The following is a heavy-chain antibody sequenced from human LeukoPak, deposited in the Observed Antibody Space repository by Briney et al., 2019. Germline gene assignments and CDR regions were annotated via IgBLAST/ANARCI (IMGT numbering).Heavy chain of an antibody. CDR1: GYTFTSYG. CDR3: ASGYSSGWYVDY. V-gene: IGHV1-18*01. D-gene: IGHD6-19*01. CDR2: ISAYNGNT. Sequence: ASVKVSCKASGYTFTSYGISWVRQAPGQGLEWMGWISAYNGNTNYAQKFQGRVTMTRDTSISTAYMELSRLRSDDTAVYYCASGYSSGWYVDYWGQGTLVTVSS. J-gene: IGHJ4*02.